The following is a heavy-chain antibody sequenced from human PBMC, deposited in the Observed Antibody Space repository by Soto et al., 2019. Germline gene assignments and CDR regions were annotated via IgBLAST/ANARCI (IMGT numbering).Heavy chain of an antibody. CDR3: ATSYDTGFDT. Sequence: QPQLEQSGAEMREPGASVKLSCKASGYSFSTYDISWLRQAPGKGLEWMGVISPNHGKRNFAWKFLDRVIMTTDTSSNTAYMEMESLRYDDTAIYYCATSYDTGFDTWGQGTLVTVSS. CDR1: GYSFSTYD. D-gene: IGHD3-9*01. J-gene: IGHJ5*02. CDR2: ISPNHGKR. V-gene: IGHV1-18*04.